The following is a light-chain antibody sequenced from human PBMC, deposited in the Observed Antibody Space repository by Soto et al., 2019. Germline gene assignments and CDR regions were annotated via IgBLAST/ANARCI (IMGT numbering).Light chain of an antibody. V-gene: IGKV3-15*01. J-gene: IGKJ1*01. CDR3: HQYSNWPPWT. CDR1: QSLNDN. Sequence: DIVMTQSPATLSVSPGERATLSCRASQSLNDNLAWYQQKPGQAPRLLIYRASTRATGVPARFSASGSGTEFTLTISSLQSEDSAVYYCHQYSNWPPWTFGPGTKVDI. CDR2: RAS.